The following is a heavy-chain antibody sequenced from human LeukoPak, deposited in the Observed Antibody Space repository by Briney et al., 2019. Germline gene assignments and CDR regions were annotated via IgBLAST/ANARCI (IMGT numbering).Heavy chain of an antibody. J-gene: IGHJ4*02. CDR2: IYYSGST. Sequence: SSETLSLTCAVSGGSISSDGYSWSWIRQPPGKGLEWIGYIYYSGSTNYNPSLKSRVTISVDTSKNQFSLKLSSVTAADTAVYYCARGSRGYSYGWGQGTLVAVSS. V-gene: IGHV4-61*08. CDR1: GGSISSDGYS. CDR3: ARGSRGYSYG. D-gene: IGHD5-18*01.